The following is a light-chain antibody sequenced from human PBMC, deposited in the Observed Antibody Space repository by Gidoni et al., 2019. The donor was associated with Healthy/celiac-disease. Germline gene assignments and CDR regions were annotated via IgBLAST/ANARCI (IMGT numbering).Light chain of an antibody. J-gene: IGKJ1*01. CDR1: QSLLHSNGYNY. CDR3: MQALQTPWT. CDR2: LGS. Sequence: DLVMPQSPLSLPVTPGEPASISCRSSQSLLHSNGYNYLDWYLQKPGQSPQILIYLGSNRASGVPDRFSGSGSGTDFTLKISRVEAEDVGVYYCMQALQTPWTFGQGTKVEIK. V-gene: IGKV2-28*01.